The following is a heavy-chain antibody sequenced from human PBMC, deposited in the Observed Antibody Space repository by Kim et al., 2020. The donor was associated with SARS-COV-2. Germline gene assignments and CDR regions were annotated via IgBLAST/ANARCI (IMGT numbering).Heavy chain of an antibody. D-gene: IGHD6-19*01. CDR1: GDSVSSNSAA. V-gene: IGHV6-1*01. CDR3: ARASGNGAGWPMEYYFDS. CDR2: TYYRSKWYT. Sequence: SQTLSLTCDISGDSVSSNSAAWNWIRQSPSRGLEWLGRTYYRSKWYTGYALSVKSRLTVNPDTSKNQFSLQLNSVTPEDTAVYYCARASGNGAGWPMEYYFDSWGQGTLVSVSS. J-gene: IGHJ4*02.